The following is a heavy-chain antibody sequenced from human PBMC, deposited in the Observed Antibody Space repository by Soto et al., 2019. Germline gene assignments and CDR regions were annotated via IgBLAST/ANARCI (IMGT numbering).Heavy chain of an antibody. CDR2: IYHSGST. V-gene: IGHV4-4*02. Sequence: SENRSVRWGGSGGSIRSSDWWGWVRQPPGKGLEWIGEIYHSGSTNYNPSLKSRVTISVDTSKNQFSLKLSSVTAADTAVYYCARVGRSGPGLRFLDWGGYYYYYMDVWGKGTTVT. D-gene: IGHD3-3*01. CDR1: GGSIRSSDW. J-gene: IGHJ6*03. CDR3: ARVGRSGPGLRFLDWGGYYYYYMDV.